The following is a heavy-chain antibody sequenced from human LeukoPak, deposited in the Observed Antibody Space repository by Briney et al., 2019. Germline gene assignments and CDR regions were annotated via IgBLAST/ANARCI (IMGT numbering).Heavy chain of an antibody. CDR2: INPNSGGT. J-gene: IGHJ6*03. D-gene: IGHD2-15*01. CDR3: SRGCSCGSCYSYYYYYMDV. CDR1: GYTFTGYY. Sequence: TSVKVSCKASGYTFTGYYMHWVRQAPGQGLEWMGWINPNSGGTNYAQKFQGRVTMTRYTSITTAYMELRRQRSEDPAMYYCSRGCSCGSCYSYYYYYMDVWGKGTTVTVSS. V-gene: IGHV1-2*02.